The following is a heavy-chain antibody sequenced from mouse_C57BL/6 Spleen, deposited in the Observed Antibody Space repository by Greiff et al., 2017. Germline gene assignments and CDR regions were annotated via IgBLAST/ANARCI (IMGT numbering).Heavy chain of an antibody. CDR3: AKHYYGSSWYFGV. J-gene: IGHJ1*03. Sequence: QVQLKEPGPGLVAPSQCLSITCTVSGFSFTSYGVSWVRQPPGKGLEWLGVIWGDGSTNYQSAIISRQSISKNNSKSEVFLILNSLQTDDTATYYCAKHYYGSSWYFGVWGTGTTVTVSS. CDR1: GFSFTSYG. CDR2: IWGDGST. D-gene: IGHD1-1*01. V-gene: IGHV2-3*01.